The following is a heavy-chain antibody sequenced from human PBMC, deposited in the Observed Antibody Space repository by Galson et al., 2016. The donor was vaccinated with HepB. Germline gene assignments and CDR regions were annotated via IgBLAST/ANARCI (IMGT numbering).Heavy chain of an antibody. V-gene: IGHV3-30*04. J-gene: IGHJ4*02. CDR1: GFNLGSYI. CDR3: ARVRGYVDY. D-gene: IGHD2-15*01. Sequence: SLRLSCAASGFNLGSYIMYWVRQAPGKGPEWVALISYDGSTTDYTDSAKDRFTISRDNSKNTLYLQMNGLTTEDAAVYYCARVRGYVDYWGQGTPVIVSS. CDR2: ISYDGSTT.